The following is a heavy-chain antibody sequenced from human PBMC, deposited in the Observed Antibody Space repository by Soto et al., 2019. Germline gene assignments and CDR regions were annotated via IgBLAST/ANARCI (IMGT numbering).Heavy chain of an antibody. CDR1: GGTFSSYA. V-gene: IGHV1-69*10. D-gene: IGHD6-13*01. CDR2: IIPIIGGT. J-gene: IGHJ3*02. CDR3: ARPSAASSLSAFDI. Sequence: SVKVSCKASGGTFSSYAISWVRQAPGQGLEWMGGIIPIIGGTNYAQKFQGRVTMTGDTSTSTAYMELSRLRSDDTAVYYCARPSAASSLSAFDIWGQGTMVTVSS.